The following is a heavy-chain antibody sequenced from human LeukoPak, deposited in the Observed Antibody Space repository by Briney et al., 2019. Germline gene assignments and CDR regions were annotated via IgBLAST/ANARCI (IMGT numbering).Heavy chain of an antibody. J-gene: IGHJ4*02. CDR1: GFTFSSYW. Sequence: GGSLRLSCAASGFTFSSYWMSWVRQAPGKGLEWVANIKQDGSEKYYADSVKGRFTISRDNSKNTLYLQMNSLRAEDTAVYYCAKDIARANSFLDYWGQGTLVTVSS. V-gene: IGHV3-7*01. CDR3: AKDIARANSFLDY. D-gene: IGHD2-15*01. CDR2: IKQDGSEK.